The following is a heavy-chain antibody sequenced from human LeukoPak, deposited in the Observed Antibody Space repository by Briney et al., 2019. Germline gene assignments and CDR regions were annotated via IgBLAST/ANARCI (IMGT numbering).Heavy chain of an antibody. CDR2: IESKTDGGTT. D-gene: IGHD1-26*01. CDR3: TTDRVHSEKWYYFDY. J-gene: IGHJ4*02. CDR1: GFTLNNAW. Sequence: GGSLRLSCAASGFTLNNAWMSWVRQVPGRGMEWVGRIESKTDGGTTDYAAPVKGRFTISRDDSKTTLYLQMNSLKTEDTAVYYCTTDRVHSEKWYYFDYWGQGTLVTVSS. V-gene: IGHV3-15*04.